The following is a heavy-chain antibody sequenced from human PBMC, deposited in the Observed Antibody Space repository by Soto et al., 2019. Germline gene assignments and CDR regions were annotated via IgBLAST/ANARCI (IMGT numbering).Heavy chain of an antibody. J-gene: IGHJ4*02. D-gene: IGHD2-2*01. Sequence: EVQLLESGGGLVQPGVSLRLSCAASGFTFSTYAMSWVRQAPRKGLECVSAISGNGGDYTYYADSVKGRFTISRDNSKNTLYLQMNSLRAEDTAVYYCVPLCRYCSTTTPSWGQGTLVTVSS. CDR1: GFTFSTYA. V-gene: IGHV3-23*01. CDR2: ISGNGGDYT. CDR3: VPLCRYCSTTTPS.